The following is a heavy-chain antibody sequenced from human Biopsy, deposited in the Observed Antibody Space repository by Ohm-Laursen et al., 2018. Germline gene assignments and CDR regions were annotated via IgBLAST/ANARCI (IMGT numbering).Heavy chain of an antibody. D-gene: IGHD3-22*01. J-gene: IGHJ5*02. Sequence: SETLSLTCTVSGGSISNNNYYWGWIRQPPGKGLEWIGSIFYRGSTHYKPSLKRRVNISGDTSKNQFSLKLNSVTAADTAVYYCARDYDTSGYYYVSWGQGTLVTVSS. V-gene: IGHV4-39*01. CDR1: GGSISNNNYY. CDR2: IFYRGST. CDR3: ARDYDTSGYYYVS.